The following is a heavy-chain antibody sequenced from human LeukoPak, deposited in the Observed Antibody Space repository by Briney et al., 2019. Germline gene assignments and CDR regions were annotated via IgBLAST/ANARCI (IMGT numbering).Heavy chain of an antibody. CDR2: INSDGSST. J-gene: IGHJ5*02. Sequence: SGGSLRPSCAASGFTFSNYWMHWVRQAPGKGLVWVSRINSDGSSTNYADSVKGRFTISRDNAKNTLYLQMNSLRAEDTAIYYCVRDLQRHYLGVAVAGRRRWFDPWGQGTLVTVSS. CDR3: VRDLQRHYLGVAVAGRRRWFDP. D-gene: IGHD6-13*01. CDR1: GFTFSNYW. V-gene: IGHV3-74*01.